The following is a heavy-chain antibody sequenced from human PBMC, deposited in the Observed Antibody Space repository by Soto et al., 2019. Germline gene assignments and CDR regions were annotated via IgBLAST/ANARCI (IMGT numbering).Heavy chain of an antibody. V-gene: IGHV3-23*01. CDR3: AKGSEFSHSYTLDFDF. D-gene: IGHD6-6*01. J-gene: IGHJ4*02. Sequence: HPGGSLRLSCAASGFTFSSYAMSWVRQAPGRGLEWVSIISGNGGSTYYAASVKGRFTISRDNTKNTLYLQMDSLTAEDTAVYYCAKGSEFSHSYTLDFDFWGQGALVTVPS. CDR1: GFTFSSYA. CDR2: ISGNGGST.